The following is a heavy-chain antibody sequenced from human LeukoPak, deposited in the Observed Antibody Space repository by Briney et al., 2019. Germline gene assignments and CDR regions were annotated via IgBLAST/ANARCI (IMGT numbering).Heavy chain of an antibody. CDR1: GFTLSSYA. D-gene: IGHD5-18*01. Sequence: GGSLRLSCVVSGFTLSSYAMSWVRQAPGKGLEWVAATSSSDSGKYHADSVKGRFTISRDNAKNTLSLQMNNLRVEDTGIYYCARDSHLWSIDKWGQGSLVTVSS. CDR3: ARDSHLWSIDK. J-gene: IGHJ4*02. CDR2: TSSSDSGK. V-gene: IGHV3-23*01.